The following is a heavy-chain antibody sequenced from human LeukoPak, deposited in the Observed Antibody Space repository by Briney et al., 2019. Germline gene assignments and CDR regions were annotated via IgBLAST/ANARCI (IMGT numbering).Heavy chain of an antibody. CDR1: GGSFSGYY. CDR2: INHSGST. CDR3: ARDHYYDSSGYYVPYYYYGMDV. Sequence: SETLSLTCAVYGGSFSGYYWSWIRQPPGKGLEWIGEINHSGSTNYNPSLKSRVTISVDTSKNQFSLKLSSVTAADTAVYYCARDHYYDSSGYYVPYYYYGMDVWGQGTTVAVSS. V-gene: IGHV4-34*01. J-gene: IGHJ6*02. D-gene: IGHD3-22*01.